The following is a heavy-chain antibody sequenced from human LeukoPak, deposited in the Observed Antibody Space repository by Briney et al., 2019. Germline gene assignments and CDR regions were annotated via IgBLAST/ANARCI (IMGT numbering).Heavy chain of an antibody. CDR2: IYYSGST. CDR1: GGSINNYY. J-gene: IGHJ6*03. D-gene: IGHD5-18*01. V-gene: IGHV4-59*01. CDR3: ARADGYTWGYNYYYYYTDV. Sequence: SETLSLTCTVSGGSINNYYWSWIRQPPGKGLEWIGDIYYSGSTNYNPSLKSRVTISVDTSKNQFSLRLSSVTAADTAVYYCARADGYTWGYNYYYYYTDVWGKGTTVTISS.